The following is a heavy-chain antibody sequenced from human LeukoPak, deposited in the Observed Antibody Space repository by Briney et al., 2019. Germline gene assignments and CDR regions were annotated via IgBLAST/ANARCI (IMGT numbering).Heavy chain of an antibody. J-gene: IGHJ4*02. CDR3: ARDWFYGSGTNRGLDH. Sequence: PSETLSLTCAVYGGSFSGYYWGWIRQPPGKGLEWIGSISYSGNTYCIPSLKSRVTISVDTSKNQFSLKLNSVTAADTAVYYCARDWFYGSGTNRGLDHWGQGTLVTVSS. D-gene: IGHD3-10*01. V-gene: IGHV4-34*01. CDR2: ISYSGNT. CDR1: GGSFSGYY.